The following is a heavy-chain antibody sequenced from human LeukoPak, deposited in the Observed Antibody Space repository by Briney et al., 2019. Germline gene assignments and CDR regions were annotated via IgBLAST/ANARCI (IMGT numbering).Heavy chain of an antibody. CDR1: GGSISRGSYY. CDR2: IYTSGST. CDR3: ARVERHDSFLDAFDI. J-gene: IGHJ3*02. V-gene: IGHV4-61*02. Sequence: PSETLSLTCTVSGGSISRGSYYWSGIRQPAGKGLEWIGRIYTSGSTKYNRSLKGRVTISVDTSKNQFSLKLSSVTAADTAVYYCARVERHDSFLDAFDIWGQGTMVAVSS. D-gene: IGHD3-22*01.